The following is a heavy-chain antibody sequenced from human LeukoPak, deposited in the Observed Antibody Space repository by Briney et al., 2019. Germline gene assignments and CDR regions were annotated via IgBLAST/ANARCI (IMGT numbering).Heavy chain of an antibody. CDR1: GFTFSNYW. J-gene: IGHJ4*02. CDR3: ARGGYSGLNFDY. D-gene: IGHD5-12*01. V-gene: IGHV3-7*03. CDR2: INQDGSEK. Sequence: GGSLRLSCVASGFTFSNYWMSWVRQAPGKGLEWVANINQDGSEKYYVDSVKGRFAVSRDNAKNSLYLQMNSLRAEDRAVYYCARGGYSGLNFDYWGQGTLVTVSS.